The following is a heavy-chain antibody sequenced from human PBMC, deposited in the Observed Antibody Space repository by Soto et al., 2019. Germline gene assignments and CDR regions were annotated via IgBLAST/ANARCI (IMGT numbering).Heavy chain of an antibody. CDR3: ARLVHHEGYFDY. J-gene: IGHJ4*02. CDR2: IDPSDSYT. D-gene: IGHD6-13*01. Sequence: GESLKISCKGSVYSFTSYWISWVRQMPGKGLEWMGRIDPSDSYTNYSPSFQGHVTISADKPISTAYLQWSSLKASDTAMYYCARLVHHEGYFDYWGQGTLVTVSS. V-gene: IGHV5-10-1*01. CDR1: VYSFTSYW.